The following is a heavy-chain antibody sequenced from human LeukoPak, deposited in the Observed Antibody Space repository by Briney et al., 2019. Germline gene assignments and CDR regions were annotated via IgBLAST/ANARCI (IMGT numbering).Heavy chain of an antibody. CDR1: GFTFSSYD. V-gene: IGHV3-23*01. CDR3: AKAFQRGWERDAFAF. J-gene: IGHJ3*01. CDR2: ISGSGDTT. D-gene: IGHD1-26*01. Sequence: GRSLRLSCAASGFTFSSYDMHWVRQAPGKGLEWVSLISGSGDTTNYADSVKGRFTISRDNSKNTLYLQMNSLGADDTAVYYCAKAFQRGWERDAFAFWGQGTLVTVSS.